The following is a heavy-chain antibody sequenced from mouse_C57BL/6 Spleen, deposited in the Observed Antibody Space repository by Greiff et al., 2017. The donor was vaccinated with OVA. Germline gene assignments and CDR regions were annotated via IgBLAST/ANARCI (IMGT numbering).Heavy chain of an antibody. J-gene: IGHJ2*01. D-gene: IGHD1-1*01. Sequence: EVHLVESGEGLVKPGGSLKLSCAASGFTFSSYAMSWVRQTPEKRLEWVAYISSGGDYIYYADTVKGRFTISRDKARNTLYLQMSSLKSEDTAMYYCTRCCGSSSSDYWGQGTTLTVSS. V-gene: IGHV5-9-1*02. CDR3: TRCCGSSSSDY. CDR2: ISSGGDYI. CDR1: GFTFSSYA.